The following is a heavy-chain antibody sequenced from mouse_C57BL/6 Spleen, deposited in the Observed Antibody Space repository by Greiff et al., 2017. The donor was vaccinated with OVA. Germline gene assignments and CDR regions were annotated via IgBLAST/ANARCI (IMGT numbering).Heavy chain of an antibody. J-gene: IGHJ4*01. Sequence: DVKVEESEGGLVQPGSSLKLSCTASGFTFSDYYMAWVRQVPEKGLEWVANINYDGSSTYYLDSLKSRFIISRDNAKNILYLQMSSLKSEDTATYYCARVIYYYGSSYYAMDYWGQGTSVTVSS. CDR3: ARVIYYYGSSYYAMDY. CDR1: GFTFSDYY. CDR2: INYDGSST. V-gene: IGHV5-16*01. D-gene: IGHD1-1*01.